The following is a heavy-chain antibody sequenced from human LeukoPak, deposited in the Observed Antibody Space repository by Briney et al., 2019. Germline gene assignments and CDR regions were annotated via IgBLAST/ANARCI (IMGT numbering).Heavy chain of an antibody. D-gene: IGHD3-3*01. V-gene: IGHV3-48*04. CDR2: ISSSSSTI. J-gene: IGHJ4*02. Sequence: GGSLRLSCAASGFTFSSYALTWVRQAPGKGLEWVSYISSSSSTIYYADSVKGRFTISRDNAKNSLYLQMNSLRAEDTAVYYCARSMLRFLECLDYWGQGTLVTVSS. CDR1: GFTFSSYA. CDR3: ARSMLRFLECLDY.